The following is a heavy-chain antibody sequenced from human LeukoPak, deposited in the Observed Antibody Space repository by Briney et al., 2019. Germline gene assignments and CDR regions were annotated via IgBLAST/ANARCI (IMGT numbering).Heavy chain of an antibody. CDR3: ARDLGDCEPYYFDY. CDR1: GFTFSSYS. CDR2: ISSSSSTI. D-gene: IGHD2-21*02. V-gene: IGHV3-48*01. Sequence: PGGSLRLSCAASGFTFSSYSMNWVRQAPGKGLEWVSYISSSSSTIYYADSVKGRFTISRDNAKNSLYLQMNSLRAEDTAVYYCARDLGDCEPYYFDYWGQGTLVTVSS. J-gene: IGHJ4*02.